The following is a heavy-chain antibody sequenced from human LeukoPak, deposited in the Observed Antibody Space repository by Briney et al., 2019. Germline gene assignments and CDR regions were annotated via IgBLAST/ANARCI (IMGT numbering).Heavy chain of an antibody. CDR1: GGSFSGYY. CDR2: INHSGST. D-gene: IGHD2-15*01. Sequence: SETLSLTCAVYGGSFSGYYWSWIRQPLGKGLEWIGEINHSGSTNYNPSLKSRVTISVDTSKNQFSLKLSSVTAADTAVYYCARGRCSGGSCYFFDYWGQGTLVTVSS. J-gene: IGHJ4*02. CDR3: ARGRCSGGSCYFFDY. V-gene: IGHV4-34*01.